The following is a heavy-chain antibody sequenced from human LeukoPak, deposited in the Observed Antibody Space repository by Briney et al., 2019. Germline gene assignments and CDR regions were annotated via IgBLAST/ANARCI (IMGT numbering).Heavy chain of an antibody. V-gene: IGHV4-59*06. D-gene: IGHD2-21*02. Sequence: PSETLSLTCTVSGGSISSYYWSWIRQPPGKGLEWIGYIYYSGSTYYNPSLKSRVTISVDTSKNQFSLKLSSVTAADTAVYYCARELAYCAGDCYPRWFDPWGQGTLVTVSS. CDR3: ARELAYCAGDCYPRWFDP. CDR1: GGSISSYY. CDR2: IYYSGST. J-gene: IGHJ5*02.